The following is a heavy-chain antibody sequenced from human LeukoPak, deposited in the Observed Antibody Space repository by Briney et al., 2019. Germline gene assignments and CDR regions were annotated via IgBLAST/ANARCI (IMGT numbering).Heavy chain of an antibody. CDR3: ARHENIIMVPTAHAFDY. Sequence: PSETLSLTCTASGGSISSSNYYWGWIRQPPGKGLEWIGTIYYSGDSYYNPSLKSRASISVDTSKNRFSLNVNSVTAADTAVYFCARHENIIMVPTAHAFDYWGQGALVTVSS. D-gene: IGHD2/OR15-2a*01. CDR1: GGSISSSNYY. V-gene: IGHV4-39*01. CDR2: IYYSGDS. J-gene: IGHJ4*02.